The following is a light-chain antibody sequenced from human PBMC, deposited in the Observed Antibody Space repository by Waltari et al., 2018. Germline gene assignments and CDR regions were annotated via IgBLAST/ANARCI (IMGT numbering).Light chain of an antibody. Sequence: QSALTQPASVSGSPGQSITISCPGTSSDIGGYNSASWYQHHPGKAPKLLIYEVSNRPSGVSDRFSGSKSGKTASLTISGLQAGDEAVYYCSSYTSLTTLVFGGGTKLTVL. CDR3: SSYTSLTTLV. J-gene: IGLJ2*01. CDR1: SSDIGGYNS. V-gene: IGLV2-14*01. CDR2: EVS.